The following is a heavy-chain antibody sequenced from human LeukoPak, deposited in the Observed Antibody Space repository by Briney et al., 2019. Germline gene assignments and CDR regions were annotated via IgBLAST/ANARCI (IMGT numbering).Heavy chain of an antibody. CDR1: GFTFSSDS. Sequence: PGGSLRLSCAASGFTFSSDSMNWVRQAPGKGLEWVSSISSSSSYIYYADSVKGRFTISRDNAKNSLYLQMNSLRAEDTAVYYCARDWDYDILTGYYATQLDYWGQGTLVTVSS. D-gene: IGHD3-9*01. V-gene: IGHV3-21*01. CDR3: ARDWDYDILTGYYATQLDY. J-gene: IGHJ4*02. CDR2: ISSSSSYI.